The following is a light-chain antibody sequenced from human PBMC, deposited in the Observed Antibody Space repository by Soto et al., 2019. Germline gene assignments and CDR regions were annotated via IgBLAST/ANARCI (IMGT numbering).Light chain of an antibody. CDR2: KAS. V-gene: IGKV1-5*03. CDR3: QHYNSYPPMYT. CDR1: QTIGSL. J-gene: IGKJ2*01. Sequence: DIPLTQSPSTLSASVGDRVTITCRASQTIGSLLAWYQQKAGRAPKLLIYKASTLESGVPSRFSGSRSGTEFTLTISSRQPDDFATYYCQHYNSYPPMYTFGQGTKLEI.